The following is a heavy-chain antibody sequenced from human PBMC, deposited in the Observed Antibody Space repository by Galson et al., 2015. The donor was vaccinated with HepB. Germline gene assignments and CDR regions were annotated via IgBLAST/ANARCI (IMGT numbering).Heavy chain of an antibody. Sequence: SVKVSCKASGGTFRSYAISWVRQAPGQGLEWMGGIIPIFGTANYAQKFQGRVTITADESTSTAYMELSSLRSEDTAVYYCARDKRITIFGGALYCMDVWGQGTTVTVSS. CDR2: IIPIFGTA. V-gene: IGHV1-69*13. CDR1: GGTFRSYA. D-gene: IGHD3-3*01. CDR3: ARDKRITIFGGALYCMDV. J-gene: IGHJ6*02.